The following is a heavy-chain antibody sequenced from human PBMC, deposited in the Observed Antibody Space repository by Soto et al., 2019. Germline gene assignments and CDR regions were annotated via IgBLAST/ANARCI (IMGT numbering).Heavy chain of an antibody. Sequence: SETLSLTCTVSGGSISSGGYYWSWIRQHPGKGLEWIGYIYYSGSTYYNPSLKGRFTISRDKSKNTLYLQMNSLRAEDTAVYYCARAVMQRRLRFDLWGRGTLVTVSS. J-gene: IGHJ2*01. D-gene: IGHD3-16*01. CDR1: GGSISSGGYY. CDR3: ARAVMQRRLRFDL. CDR2: IYYSGST. V-gene: IGHV4-31*03.